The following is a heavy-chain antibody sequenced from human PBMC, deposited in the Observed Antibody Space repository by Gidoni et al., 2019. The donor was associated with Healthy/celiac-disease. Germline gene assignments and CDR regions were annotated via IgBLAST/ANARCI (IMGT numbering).Heavy chain of an antibody. V-gene: IGHV3-30*04. CDR2: ISYDGSNK. CDR3: ARGFPGYVDTAFDY. CDR1: GFTFSSYA. Sequence: QVQLVESGGGVVQPGRSLRLSCAASGFTFSSYAMHWVRQAPGKGLGWVAVISYDGSNKYYADSVKGRFTISRDNSKNTLYLQMNSLRAEDTAVYYCARGFPGYVDTAFDYWGQGTLVTVSS. D-gene: IGHD5-18*01. J-gene: IGHJ4*02.